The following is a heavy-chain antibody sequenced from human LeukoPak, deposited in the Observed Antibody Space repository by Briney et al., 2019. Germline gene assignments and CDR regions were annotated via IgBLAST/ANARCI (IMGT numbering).Heavy chain of an antibody. CDR3: ARDSSGTTFDY. D-gene: IGHD1-7*01. J-gene: IGHJ4*02. V-gene: IGHV3-7*01. CDR2: ISHDGSEK. Sequence: GGSLRLSCAASGFTFSNYWMSWVRQAPGKGLEWVGQISHDGSEKYYVDSVRGRFTFSRDNAKNSLYLQMNSLRAEDTAVYYCARDSSGTTFDYWGQGTLVTVSS. CDR1: GFTFSNYW.